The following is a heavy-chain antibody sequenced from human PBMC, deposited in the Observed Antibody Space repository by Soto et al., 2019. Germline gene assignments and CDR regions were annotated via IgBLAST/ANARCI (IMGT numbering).Heavy chain of an antibody. J-gene: IGHJ5*02. CDR2: ISAYNGNT. V-gene: IGHV1-18*04. Sequence: GASVKVSCKASGYTFTSYGISWVRQAPGRGLEWMGWISAYNGNTNYAQKLQGRVTMTTDTSTSTAYMELRSLRSDDTAVYYCARPAGPIVGATSRHWFDPWGXGTLVTVSS. D-gene: IGHD1-26*01. CDR1: GYTFTSYG. CDR3: ARPAGPIVGATSRHWFDP.